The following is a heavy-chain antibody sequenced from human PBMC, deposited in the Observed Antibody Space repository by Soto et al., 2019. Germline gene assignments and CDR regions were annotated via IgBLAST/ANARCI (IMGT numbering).Heavy chain of an antibody. D-gene: IGHD3-22*01. CDR2: INPSGGST. V-gene: IGHV1-46*01. CDR1: GYTFTSYY. J-gene: IGHJ4*02. CDR3: ARAHRGYHFDY. Sequence: VGPVKVSCKASGYTFTSYYMHWVRQAPGQGLEWMGIINPSGGSTSYAQKFQGRVTMTRDTSTSTVYMELSSLRSEDTAVYYCARAHRGYHFDYWGQGTLVTVSS.